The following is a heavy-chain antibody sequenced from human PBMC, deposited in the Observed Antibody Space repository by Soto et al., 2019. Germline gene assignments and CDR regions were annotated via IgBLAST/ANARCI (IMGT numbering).Heavy chain of an antibody. D-gene: IGHD3-10*01. CDR1: GGTFSSYA. CDR3: ARVEKKLLWFGDPTMDV. CDR2: ISAYNGNT. J-gene: IGHJ6*02. V-gene: IGHV1-18*01. Sequence: ASVKVSCKASGGTFSSYAISWVRQAPGQGLEWMGWISAYNGNTNYAQKLQGRVTMTTDTSTSTAYMELRSLRSDDTAVYYCARVEKKLLWFGDPTMDVWGQGTTVTVSS.